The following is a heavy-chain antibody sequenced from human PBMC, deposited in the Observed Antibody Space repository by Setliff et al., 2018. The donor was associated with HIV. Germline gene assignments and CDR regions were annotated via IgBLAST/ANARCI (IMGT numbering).Heavy chain of an antibody. J-gene: IGHJ4*02. V-gene: IGHV3-30*04. Sequence: GGSLRLSCEAFSSYAMHWVRQAPGKGLVWVAVISYDGSNKYYADSVKGRFTISRDNSRNTLYLQMNSLRPEDTAVYYCARGPGEFLAYWGQGTLVTVSS. CDR1: SSYA. CDR3: ARGPGEFLAY. CDR2: ISYDGSNK. D-gene: IGHD3-10*01.